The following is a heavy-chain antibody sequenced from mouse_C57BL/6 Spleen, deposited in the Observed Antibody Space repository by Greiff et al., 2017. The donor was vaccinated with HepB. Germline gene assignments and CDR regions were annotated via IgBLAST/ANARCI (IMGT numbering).Heavy chain of an antibody. V-gene: IGHV1-52*01. CDR3: ARRGRYYGRDWGYFEY. CDR2: IDPSDIET. CDR1: GYTFTSYW. J-gene: IGHJ2*01. Sequence: QVQLQQPGAELVRPGSSVKLSCKASGYTFTSYWMHWVKQRPMQGLEWIGNIDPSDIETHYNQKFKDKATLTVDKSSSTAYMQLNSLTSEDSAVYYCARRGRYYGRDWGYFEYWGKGTTLTVSS. D-gene: IGHD1-1*01.